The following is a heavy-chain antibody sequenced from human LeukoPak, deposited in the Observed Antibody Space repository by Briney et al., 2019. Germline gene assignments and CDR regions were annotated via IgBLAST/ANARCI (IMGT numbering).Heavy chain of an antibody. V-gene: IGHV1-18*01. Sequence: ASVKVSCKASGYTFTSYGISWVRQAPGQGLEWMGWISAYNGNTNYAQKIPGRVTMPPDKSKSTAYMELRSLRSDDTAVYYCARDSRIGVVTAPTHIDYWGQGTLVTVSS. CDR1: GYTFTSYG. CDR3: ARDSRIGVVTAPTHIDY. CDR2: ISAYNGNT. J-gene: IGHJ4*02. D-gene: IGHD2-21*02.